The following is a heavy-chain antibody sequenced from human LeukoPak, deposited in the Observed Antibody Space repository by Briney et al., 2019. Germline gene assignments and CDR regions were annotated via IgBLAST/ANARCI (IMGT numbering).Heavy chain of an antibody. CDR1: GGSISSGGYY. CDR3: ARLSSSGYLTHVDY. CDR2: IYYSGST. V-gene: IGHV4-31*03. J-gene: IGHJ4*02. Sequence: SQTLSLTCTVSGGSISSGGYYWSWIRQHPGKGLEWIGYIYYSGSTYYNPSLKSRVTISVDTSKNQFSLKLSSVTAADTAVYYCARLSSSGYLTHVDYWGQGTLVTVSS. D-gene: IGHD3-22*01.